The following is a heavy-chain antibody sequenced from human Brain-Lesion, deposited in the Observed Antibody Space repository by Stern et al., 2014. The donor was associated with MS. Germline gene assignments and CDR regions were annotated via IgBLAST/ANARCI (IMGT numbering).Heavy chain of an antibody. CDR2: IYYSGST. CDR1: GGSISSYY. D-gene: IGHD6-19*01. CDR3: ARVHHQYSSGWWFDP. Sequence: VQLEESGPGLVKPSETLSLTCTVSGGSISSYYWSWIRQPPGKGLEWIGYIYYSGSTNYNPSLKSRVTISVDTSKNQFSLKLSSVTAADTAVYYCARVHHQYSSGWWFDPWGQGTLVTVSS. J-gene: IGHJ5*02. V-gene: IGHV4-59*01.